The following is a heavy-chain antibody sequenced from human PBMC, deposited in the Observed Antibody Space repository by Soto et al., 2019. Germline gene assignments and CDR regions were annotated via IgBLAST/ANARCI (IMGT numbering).Heavy chain of an antibody. CDR2: ILPIFATA. J-gene: IGHJ4*02. CDR1: GGTFNKYV. CDR3: AGRCDSTTCLGHFDY. Sequence: SVKVSCKASGGTFNKYVVNWALQSPLQGLEWMGGILPIFATANYAQKFQGRVTITADKSTSTAYMELTSLRSEDTAVYYCAGRCDSTTCLGHFDYWGQGTLVTVSS. V-gene: IGHV1-69*06. D-gene: IGHD2-2*01.